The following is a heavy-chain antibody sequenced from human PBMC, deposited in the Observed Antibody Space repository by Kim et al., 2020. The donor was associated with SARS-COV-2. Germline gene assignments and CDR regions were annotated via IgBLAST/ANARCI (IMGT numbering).Heavy chain of an antibody. J-gene: IGHJ4*02. D-gene: IGHD2-15*01. V-gene: IGHV3-21*01. Sequence: GGSLRLSCAASVFTFVYYAIHWFRQVPGKCLDWFSYISSLISFITYPDSVHGRFTLSLDHGKNSVYLQMNSLRAEDTAVYYCARDLGVEAATRAPGYWGQGNLVTASS. CDR3: ARDLGVEAATRAPGY. CDR1: VFTFVYYA. CDR2: ISSLISFI.